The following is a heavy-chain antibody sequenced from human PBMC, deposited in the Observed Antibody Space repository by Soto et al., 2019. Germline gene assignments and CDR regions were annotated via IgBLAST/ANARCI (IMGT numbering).Heavy chain of an antibody. CDR2: IKQDGSEK. CDR3: ARDRDSSSYWPELFDY. V-gene: IGHV3-7*01. Sequence: PGGSLRLSCAASGFTFSSYWMSWVRQAPGKGLEWVANIKQDGSEKYYVDSVKGRFTISRDNAKNSLYLQMNSLRAEDTAVYYCARDRDSSSYWPELFDYWGQGTLVTVSS. J-gene: IGHJ4*02. CDR1: GFTFSSYW. D-gene: IGHD6-13*01.